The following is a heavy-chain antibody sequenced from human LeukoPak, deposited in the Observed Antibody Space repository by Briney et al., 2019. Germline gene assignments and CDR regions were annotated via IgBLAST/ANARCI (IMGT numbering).Heavy chain of an antibody. V-gene: IGHV3-11*01. Sequence: GGSLRLSCAASGFTFSDYYMSWIRQAPGKGLEWVSYISSGGSTIYYADSVKGRFTISRDNAKNSLYLQMNSLRAEDTAVYYCARDHTIVVPGNMASYYYGMDVWGQGTTVTVPS. CDR2: ISSGGSTI. CDR3: ARDHTIVVPGNMASYYYGMDV. D-gene: IGHD2-2*01. CDR1: GFTFSDYY. J-gene: IGHJ6*02.